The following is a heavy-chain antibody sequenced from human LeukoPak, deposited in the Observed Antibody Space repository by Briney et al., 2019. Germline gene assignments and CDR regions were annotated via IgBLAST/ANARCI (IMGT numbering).Heavy chain of an antibody. CDR3: ARVPLHPTISHFDY. Sequence: PGGSLRLSCAASGFAVSRNYMSWVRQAPGRGLEWVSVIYNDGRTYYADSVKGRFTMSRHNSQNTLYLQMDSLRAEDTAVYYCARVPLHPTISHFDYWGQGTLVTVSS. D-gene: IGHD1-14*01. V-gene: IGHV3-53*04. CDR1: GFAVSRNY. J-gene: IGHJ4*02. CDR2: IYNDGRT.